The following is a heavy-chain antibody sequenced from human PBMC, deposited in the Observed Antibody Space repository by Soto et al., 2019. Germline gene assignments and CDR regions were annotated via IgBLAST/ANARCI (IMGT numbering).Heavy chain of an antibody. CDR2: IYYSGST. J-gene: IGHJ4*02. V-gene: IGHV4-59*01. CDR1: GGSITSYY. CDR3: ARDRDGYNYFDY. D-gene: IGHD5-12*01. Sequence: SETLSLTCTVSGGSITSYYWNWIRQPPGKGLEWIGYIYYSGSTNYNPSLRSRVSLSVDTSKNQFSLKVYSVTAADTAVYYCARDRDGYNYFDYWGQGTLVTVS.